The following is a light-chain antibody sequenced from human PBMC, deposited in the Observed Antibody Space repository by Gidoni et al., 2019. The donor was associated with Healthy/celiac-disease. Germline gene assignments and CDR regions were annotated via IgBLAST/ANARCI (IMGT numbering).Light chain of an antibody. CDR1: QSVSSSY. J-gene: IGKJ2*01. V-gene: IGKV3-20*01. Sequence: EIVLTQSPGTLSLSPGERATLSCRASQSVSSSYLAWYQQKPGQAPRLLIYGASSRATCIPDRFSGSGSGTDFTLTISRLEPEDCAVYYCQQYGSSQYTFGQGTKLEIK. CDR3: QQYGSSQYT. CDR2: GAS.